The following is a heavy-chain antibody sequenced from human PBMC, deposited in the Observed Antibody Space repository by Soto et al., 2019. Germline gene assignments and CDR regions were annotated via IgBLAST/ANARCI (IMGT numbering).Heavy chain of an antibody. J-gene: IGHJ3*01. D-gene: IGHD3-22*01. CDR3: ARDRYYYDSSGYFRAFDV. CDR2: IIPIFGTA. V-gene: IGHV1-69*13. Sequence: GASVKVSCKASGGTFSSYAISWVRQAPGQGLEWMGGIIPIFGTANYAQKFQGRVTITADESTSTAYMELSSLRSEDTAVYYCARDRYYYDSSGYFRAFDVWGQGTMVTVSS. CDR1: GGTFSSYA.